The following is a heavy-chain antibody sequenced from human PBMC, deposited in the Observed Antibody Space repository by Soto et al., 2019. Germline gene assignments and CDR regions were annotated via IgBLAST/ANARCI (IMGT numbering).Heavy chain of an antibody. V-gene: IGHV3-53*01. Sequence: PGGSLRLSCEVSGFSVTANYMSWVRPAPEKGLEWVSVIYSGGSTYYVDSVKGRFSISRDISKNTLFLQMNSLRAEDTAVYYCHGYGYWGQGT. CDR1: GFSVTANY. CDR2: IYSGGST. D-gene: IGHD5-12*01. CDR3: HGYGY. J-gene: IGHJ4*02.